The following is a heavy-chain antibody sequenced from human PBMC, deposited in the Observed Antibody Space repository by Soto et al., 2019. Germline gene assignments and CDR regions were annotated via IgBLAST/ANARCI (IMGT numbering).Heavy chain of an antibody. CDR1: GFTFGDYA. CDR2: IRSKAYGGTT. D-gene: IGHD2-15*01. J-gene: IGHJ4*02. CDR3: TSPQWTVVVAAHPPSSDY. Sequence: GGSLRLSCTASGFTFGDYAMSWFRQAPGKGLEWVGFIRSKAYGGTTEYAASVKGRFTISRDDSKSIAYLQMNSLKTEDTAVYYCTSPQWTVVVAAHPPSSDYWGQGTLVTVSS. V-gene: IGHV3-49*03.